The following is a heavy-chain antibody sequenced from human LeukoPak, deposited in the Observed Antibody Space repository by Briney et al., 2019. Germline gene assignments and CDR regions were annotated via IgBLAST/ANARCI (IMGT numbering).Heavy chain of an antibody. J-gene: IGHJ5*02. Sequence: SETLSLTCTVSGDSVSSRGYYWAWIRQPPGKGLEWIGSNYYGGSTHYSPSLKSRVTISIDTSKNQFSLKLSSVTAADTAVYYCARDRSSSWEDWFDPWGQGTLVTVSS. D-gene: IGHD6-13*01. CDR3: ARDRSSSWEDWFDP. V-gene: IGHV4-39*02. CDR1: GDSVSSRGYY. CDR2: NYYGGST.